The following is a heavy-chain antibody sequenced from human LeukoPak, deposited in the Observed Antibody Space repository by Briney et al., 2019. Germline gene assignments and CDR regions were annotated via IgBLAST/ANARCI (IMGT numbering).Heavy chain of an antibody. CDR3: ARDLRSDYYDTSHAFDI. Sequence: GASVKVSCKASGGTFSSYAISWVRQAPGQGLEWMGGIIPIFGTANYAQKFQGRVTITADESTSTAYMELSSLRSEDTAVYYCARDLRSDYYDTSHAFDIWGKGTMVTVSS. D-gene: IGHD3-22*01. CDR2: IIPIFGTA. CDR1: GGTFSSYA. V-gene: IGHV1-69*01. J-gene: IGHJ3*02.